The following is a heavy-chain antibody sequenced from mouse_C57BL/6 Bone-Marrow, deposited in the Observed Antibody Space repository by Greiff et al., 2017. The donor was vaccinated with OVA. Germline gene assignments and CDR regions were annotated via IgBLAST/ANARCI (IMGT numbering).Heavy chain of an antibody. D-gene: IGHD2-1*01. J-gene: IGHJ3*01. V-gene: IGHV1-19*01. Sequence: VQLKQSGPVLVKPGASVKMSCKASGYTFTDYYMNWVKQSHGKNLEWIGVINPYNGGTSYNQKFKGKATLTVDKSSSTAYMELNSLTSEDSAVYYCARSRYGNPFAYWGQGTLVTVSA. CDR3: ARSRYGNPFAY. CDR2: INPYNGGT. CDR1: GYTFTDYY.